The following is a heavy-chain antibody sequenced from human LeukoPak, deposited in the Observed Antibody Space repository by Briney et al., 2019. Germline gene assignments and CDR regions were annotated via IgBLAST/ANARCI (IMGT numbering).Heavy chain of an antibody. V-gene: IGHV4-34*01. Sequence: KPSETLSLTCAVYGGSFSAYYWSWIRQPPGKGLEWIGEINHSGSTNYNPSLKSRVTISVDTSKNQFSLKLSSVTAADTAVYSCARAPSHYYGSGRPEPFDPWGQGTLVTVSS. D-gene: IGHD3-10*01. J-gene: IGHJ5*02. CDR2: INHSGST. CDR3: ARAPSHYYGSGRPEPFDP. CDR1: GGSFSAYY.